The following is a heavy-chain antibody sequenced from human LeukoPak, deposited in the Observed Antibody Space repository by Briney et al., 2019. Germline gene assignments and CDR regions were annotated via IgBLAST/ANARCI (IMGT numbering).Heavy chain of an antibody. V-gene: IGHV4-39*01. CDR1: GGSISSSSYY. Sequence: SETLSLTCTVSGGSISSSSYYWGWIRQPPGKGLEWIASIYYSGSTYYNPSLKSRVTISVDASKNQFSLKLSSVTAADTAVYYCARGNYEYVWGGIDYWGQGTLVTVSS. CDR3: ARGNYEYVWGGIDY. D-gene: IGHD3-16*01. CDR2: IYYSGST. J-gene: IGHJ4*02.